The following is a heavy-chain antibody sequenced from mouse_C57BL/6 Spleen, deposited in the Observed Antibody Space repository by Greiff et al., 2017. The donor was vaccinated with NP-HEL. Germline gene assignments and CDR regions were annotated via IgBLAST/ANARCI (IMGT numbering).Heavy chain of an antibody. V-gene: IGHV1-55*01. CDR2: IYPGSGST. J-gene: IGHJ1*03. Sequence: VQLQQSGAELVKPGASVKMSCKASGYTFTSYWITWVKQRPGQGLEWIGDIYPGSGSTNYNEKFKSKSTLTVDTSSGTAYMQLSSLTSEDSAVYYCARGGTGRYFDVWGTGTTVTVAS. CDR3: ARGGTGRYFDV. CDR1: GYTFTSYW. D-gene: IGHD3-3*01.